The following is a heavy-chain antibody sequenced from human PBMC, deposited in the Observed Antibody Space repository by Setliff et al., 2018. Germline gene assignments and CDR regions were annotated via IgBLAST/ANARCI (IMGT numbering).Heavy chain of an antibody. CDR1: GGSISSHGFY. J-gene: IGHJ3*02. Sequence: PSQTLSLTCTVSGGSISSHGFYWGWLREPPGEGLEWIGSFYFGENTHYNPSLKSRLTISVDTSKTQFSLQLSSVTAADTAVYYCARHGRYTGTYADALDIWGQGTMVTVSS. CDR3: ARHGRYTGTYADALDI. V-gene: IGHV4-39*01. CDR2: FYFGENT. D-gene: IGHD1-26*01.